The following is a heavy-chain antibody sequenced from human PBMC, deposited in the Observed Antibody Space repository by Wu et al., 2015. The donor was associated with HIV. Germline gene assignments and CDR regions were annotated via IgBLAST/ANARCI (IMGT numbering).Heavy chain of an antibody. CDR1: GGTFSSYA. V-gene: IGHV1-69*01. J-gene: IGHJ4*02. Sequence: QVQLVQSGAEVKKPGSSVKVSCKASGGTFSSYAISWVRQAPGQGLEWMGGIIPIFGTANYAQKFQGRVTITTDESTSTAYMELSSLRSEDTAVYYCAKSAYCGGDCYSRFDSWGQGTLVTVSS. D-gene: IGHD2-21*01. CDR2: IIPIFGTA. CDR3: AKSAYCGGDCYSRFDS.